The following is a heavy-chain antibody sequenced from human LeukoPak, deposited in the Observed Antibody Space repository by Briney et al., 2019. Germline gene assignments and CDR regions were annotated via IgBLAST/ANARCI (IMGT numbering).Heavy chain of an antibody. CDR1: GGSIRSYY. D-gene: IGHD3-22*01. Sequence: SETLSLTCTVSGGSIRSYYWSWIRQPPGKGLEWVGYIFYSGSTNYNPSLKSRVTISVDTSRNQFSLKLSSVTAADTAVYYCARGAQYYYDSSGFGAWGQGTLVTVSS. CDR3: ARGAQYYYDSSGFGA. V-gene: IGHV4-59*01. J-gene: IGHJ4*02. CDR2: IFYSGST.